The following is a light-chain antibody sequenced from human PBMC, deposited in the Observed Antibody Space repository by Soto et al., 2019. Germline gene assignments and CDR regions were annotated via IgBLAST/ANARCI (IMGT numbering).Light chain of an antibody. CDR2: EVS. J-gene: IGLJ1*01. Sequence: QSALTQPPSVSGSPGQSVTISCTGTSSDVGSYNRVSWYQQPPGTAPKLMIYEVSNRPSGVPDRFSGSKSGNTASLTISGLQAEDEADYYCSSYTSSSFYVFGTGTRSPS. V-gene: IGLV2-18*02. CDR3: SSYTSSSFYV. CDR1: SSDVGSYNR.